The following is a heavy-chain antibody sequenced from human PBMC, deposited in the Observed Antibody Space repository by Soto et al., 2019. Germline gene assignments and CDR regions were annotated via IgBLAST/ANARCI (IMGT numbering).Heavy chain of an antibody. Sequence: GGSLRLSCAASGFTFDDYAMHWVRQAPGKGLEWVSGISWNGGNIGYADSVKGRFTISRDNAKSSLFLQMNSLRADDTALYFCAKDIYSSSSGQDYWGQGTPVTV. CDR3: AKDIYSSSSGQDY. D-gene: IGHD6-6*01. CDR2: ISWNGGNI. J-gene: IGHJ4*02. V-gene: IGHV3-9*01. CDR1: GFTFDDYA.